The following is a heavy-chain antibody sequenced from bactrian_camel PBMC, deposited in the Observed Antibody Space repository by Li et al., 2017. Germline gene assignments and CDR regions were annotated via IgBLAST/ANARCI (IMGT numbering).Heavy chain of an antibody. D-gene: IGHD5*01. CDR2: IASGGTT. CDR3: AADPGSWVGLRDLICKGYNY. CDR1: GLPFSTYA. Sequence: EVQLVESGGGLVQPGGSLRLSCVASGLPFSTYAMSWVRQAPGKGLEWISAIASGGTTHYADSVKGRFTISRDNAKNMLNLQLNSLKAEDTAVYYCAADPGSWVGLRDLICKGYNYWGQGTQVTVS. J-gene: IGHJ4*01. V-gene: IGHV3S40*01.